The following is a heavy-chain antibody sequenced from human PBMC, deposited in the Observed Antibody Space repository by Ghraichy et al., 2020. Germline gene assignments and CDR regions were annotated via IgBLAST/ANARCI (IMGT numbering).Heavy chain of an antibody. CDR3: ARGHDSSGSPDI. CDR2: INPNSGGT. V-gene: IGHV1-2*02. D-gene: IGHD3-22*01. Sequence: ASVKVSCKASGYTFTGYYMHWVRQAPGQGLEWMGWINPNSGGTNYAQKFQGRVTMTRDTSISTAYMELIRLRSDDTAVYYCARGHDSSGSPDIWGQGTMVTVSS. CDR1: GYTFTGYY. J-gene: IGHJ3*02.